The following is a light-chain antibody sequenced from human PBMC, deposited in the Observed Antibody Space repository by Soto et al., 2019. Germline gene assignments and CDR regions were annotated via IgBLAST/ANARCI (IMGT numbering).Light chain of an antibody. CDR2: DTS. V-gene: IGKV3-15*01. CDR3: QQYNIWPYT. CDR1: QSVSSL. J-gene: IGKJ5*01. Sequence: IVLAQSPATLSVSPGERATLSCRASQSVSSLLAWYQQKPGKAPRLLIYDTSTWATGIPARFSGSGSGTDFTLTISSLQSEDFAIYYCQQYNIWPYTFGQGTRLENK.